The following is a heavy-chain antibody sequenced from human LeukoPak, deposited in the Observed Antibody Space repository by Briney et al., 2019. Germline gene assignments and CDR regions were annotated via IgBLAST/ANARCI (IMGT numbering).Heavy chain of an antibody. CDR3: ARAPYSSGGSTNYYYYYYMDV. J-gene: IGHJ6*03. Sequence: SVKVSCKASGGTFSSYAISWVRQAPGQGIEWMGGIIPIFGTANYAQKFQGRVTITADESTSTAYMELSSLRSEDTAMYYCARAPYSSGGSTNYYYYYYMDVWGKGTTVTVSS. CDR1: GGTFSSYA. V-gene: IGHV1-69*13. D-gene: IGHD6-19*01. CDR2: IIPIFGTA.